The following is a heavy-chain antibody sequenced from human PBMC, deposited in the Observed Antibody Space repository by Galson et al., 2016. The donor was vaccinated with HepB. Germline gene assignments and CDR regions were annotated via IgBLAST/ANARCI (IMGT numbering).Heavy chain of an antibody. V-gene: IGHV3-33*01. Sequence: SLRLSCAASGFTFSSYGMHWVRQAPGKGLEWVAVRWFDGRNKNYADSVKGRFTISRDNSKNTLYLQMNSLRAEDTAVYYCARGSDYVWGSLSYFDYWGQGTLVTVSS. J-gene: IGHJ4*02. CDR2: RWFDGRNK. CDR3: ARGSDYVWGSLSYFDY. D-gene: IGHD3-16*01. CDR1: GFTFSSYG.